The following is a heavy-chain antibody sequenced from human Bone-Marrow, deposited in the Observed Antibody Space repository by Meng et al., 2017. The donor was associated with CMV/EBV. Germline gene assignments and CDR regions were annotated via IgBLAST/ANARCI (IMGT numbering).Heavy chain of an antibody. CDR2: INHSGST. V-gene: IGHV4-34*01. D-gene: IGHD3-22*01. Sequence: QVQLQQWGAGLLKPSETLSLTCAVYGGSFSGYYWSWIRQPPGKGLEWIGEINHSGSTNYNPSLKSRVTISVDTSKNQFSLKLSSVTAADTAVYYCARGRTRYYYDSSGYYYRPYFDYWGQGTLVTVSS. CDR1: GGSFSGYY. CDR3: ARGRTRYYYDSSGYYYRPYFDY. J-gene: IGHJ4*02.